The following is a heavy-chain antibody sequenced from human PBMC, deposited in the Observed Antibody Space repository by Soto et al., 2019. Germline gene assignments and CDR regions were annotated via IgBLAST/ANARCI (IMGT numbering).Heavy chain of an antibody. J-gene: IGHJ4*02. Sequence: QVQLVQSGAEVKKPGASVKVSCKASGYTFITSGVSWVRQAPGQGLDWLGWISTYNGNTRYAERLQGRVTMTTDTTTNTAYMELRNLRSDDTAVYYCARGPTDYYDNSANYFLDYWGQGTLVTVSS. D-gene: IGHD3-22*01. CDR3: ARGPTDYYDNSANYFLDY. CDR1: GYTFITSG. CDR2: ISTYNGNT. V-gene: IGHV1-18*01.